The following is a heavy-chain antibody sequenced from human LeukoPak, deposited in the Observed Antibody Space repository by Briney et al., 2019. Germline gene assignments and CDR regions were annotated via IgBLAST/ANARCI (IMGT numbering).Heavy chain of an antibody. CDR1: GGSFSGYY. CDR3: ARVKGSSSGAFDI. J-gene: IGHJ3*02. V-gene: IGHV4-34*01. Sequence: PSETLSLTCAVYGGSFSGYYWSWIRQPPGKGLEWIGEINHSGSTNYNPSLKSRVTISVDRSKNQFSLKLSSVTAADTAVYYCARVKGSSSGAFDIWGQGTMVTVSS. CDR2: INHSGST. D-gene: IGHD2-2*01.